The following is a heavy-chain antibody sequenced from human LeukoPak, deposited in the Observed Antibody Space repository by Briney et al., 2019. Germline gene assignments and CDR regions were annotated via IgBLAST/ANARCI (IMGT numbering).Heavy chain of an antibody. D-gene: IGHD1-14*01. CDR3: ARDGTFTGSNNYYYIDV. J-gene: IGHJ6*03. CDR1: GFTFSTSW. V-gene: IGHV3-74*01. CDR2: INGDGSDP. Sequence: GGSLRLSCEASGFTFSTSWMYWVRQAPGKGLEWVSRINGDGSDPSYADFVKGRFTISGDNAKSTLYLEMKNLRAEDTAVYYCARDGTFTGSNNYYYIDVWGKGTTVTISS.